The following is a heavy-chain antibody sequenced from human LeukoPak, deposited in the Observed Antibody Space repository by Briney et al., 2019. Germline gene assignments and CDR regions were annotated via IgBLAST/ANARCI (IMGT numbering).Heavy chain of an antibody. V-gene: IGHV4-59*01. CDR3: ARAIGACSGGSCYSGWFDT. CDR1: GGSISSYY. CDR2: IYYSGNT. D-gene: IGHD2-15*01. J-gene: IGHJ5*02. Sequence: PSETLSLTCTVSGGSISSYYWSWIRQPLGKGLEWIGYIYYSGNTKYNPSLKSRVTISVDTSKNQFSLKLSSVTAADTAVYYCARAIGACSGGSCYSGWFDTWGQGTLVTVSS.